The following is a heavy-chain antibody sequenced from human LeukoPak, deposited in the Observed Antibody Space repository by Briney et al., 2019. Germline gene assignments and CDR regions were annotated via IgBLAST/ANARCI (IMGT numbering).Heavy chain of an antibody. CDR2: IYYSGRT. D-gene: IGHD3-22*01. Sequence: PSETLSLTCTVPGGFISSSSYYWGWIRQPPGKGLEWIGDIYYSGRTYYNPSLRSRVSISLDTSMNHFSLTLSSVTAADTAVYYCARRRYYDSTGYFDWGRGSLVIVSS. CDR3: ARRRYYDSTGYFD. V-gene: IGHV4-39*02. CDR1: GGFISSSSYY. J-gene: IGHJ1*01.